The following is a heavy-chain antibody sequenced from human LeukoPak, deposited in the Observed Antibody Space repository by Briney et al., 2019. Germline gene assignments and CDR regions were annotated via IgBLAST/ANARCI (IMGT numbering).Heavy chain of an antibody. V-gene: IGHV3-30*18. CDR1: GFTFSSYG. D-gene: IGHD4-17*01. J-gene: IGHJ4*02. Sequence: HSGGSLRLSCAASGFTFSSYGMHWVRQAPGKGLEWVAVISYDGSNKYYADSVKGRFTISRDNSKNTLYLQMNSLRAEDTAVYYCTKVPYGDYVSHFDYWGQGILVTVSS. CDR2: ISYDGSNK. CDR3: TKVPYGDYVSHFDY.